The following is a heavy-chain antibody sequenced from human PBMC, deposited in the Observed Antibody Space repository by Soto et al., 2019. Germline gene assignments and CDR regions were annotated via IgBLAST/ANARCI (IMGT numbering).Heavy chain of an antibody. CDR2: ISVHNGNI. CDR1: GYNFINYG. D-gene: IGHD3-10*01. J-gene: IGHJ4*02. Sequence: AAVKVSCKASGYNFINYGITWVRQAPGQGLEWMGWISVHNGNIKYAQKLQGRATMTTDTSTSTAYMELRSLRSDDTAVYYCVRDLDGSGSYYTDYWGPGTVVTVSS. CDR3: VRDLDGSGSYYTDY. V-gene: IGHV1-18*01.